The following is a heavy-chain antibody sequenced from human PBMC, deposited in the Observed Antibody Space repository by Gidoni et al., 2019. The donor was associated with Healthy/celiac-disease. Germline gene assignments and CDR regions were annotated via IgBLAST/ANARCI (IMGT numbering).Heavy chain of an antibody. J-gene: IGHJ3*02. D-gene: IGHD1-26*01. Sequence: QVQLVQSGAEVKKPGASVKVSCKVSVYTLTELSMHWVRQAPGKGLEWMGGFDPEDGETIYAQKFQGRVTMTEDTATDPAYMELSSLRSEDTAVYYCATAGWELPTPDAFDIWGQGTMVTVSS. CDR1: VYTLTELS. CDR2: FDPEDGET. V-gene: IGHV1-24*01. CDR3: ATAGWELPTPDAFDI.